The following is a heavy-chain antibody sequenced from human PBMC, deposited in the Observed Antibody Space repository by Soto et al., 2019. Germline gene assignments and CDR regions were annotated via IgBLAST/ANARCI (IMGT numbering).Heavy chain of an antibody. V-gene: IGHV1-18*01. CDR2: ISAYNGNT. D-gene: IGHD3-3*01. CDR1: VYTSTSYG. J-gene: IGHJ4*02. CDR3: ARGRDVLRFLEWLPEDDY. Sequence: GPSVKVSCTASVYTSTSYGSIWVRQAPGQGLEWMGWISAYNGNTNYAQKPQGRVTMTTDTSTSTAYMELRSLRSDDTAVYYCARGRDVLRFLEWLPEDDYWGQGTLVTVSS.